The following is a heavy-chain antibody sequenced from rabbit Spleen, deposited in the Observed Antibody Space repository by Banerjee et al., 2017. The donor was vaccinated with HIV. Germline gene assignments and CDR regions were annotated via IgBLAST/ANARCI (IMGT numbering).Heavy chain of an antibody. J-gene: IGHJ4*01. V-gene: IGHV1S7*01. Sequence: QLVESGGGLVQPGGSLKLSCKGSGFDFSTYYMNWVRQAPGKGLEWIGYIEPVFGITYYASWVNGRFTISSHNAQNTLYLQLNSLTAADTATYFCVREVAAKFSLWGQGTLVTVS. D-gene: IGHD4-1*01. CDR2: IEPVFGIT. CDR3: VREVAAKFSL. CDR1: GFDFSTYY.